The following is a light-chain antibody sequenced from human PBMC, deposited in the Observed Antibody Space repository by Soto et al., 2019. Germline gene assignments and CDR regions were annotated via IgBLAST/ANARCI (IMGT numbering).Light chain of an antibody. CDR2: EVN. Sequence: QSALTQPASVSGSPGQSITISCTGTSSDVGGYNYVSWYQQHPGIAPKLMIYEVNTRPSGVSSRFSGSKSGNTASLTISGLQAEDEADYYCSSYTSRISFGRGTKLTVL. J-gene: IGLJ2*01. V-gene: IGLV2-14*01. CDR3: SSYTSRIS. CDR1: SSDVGGYNY.